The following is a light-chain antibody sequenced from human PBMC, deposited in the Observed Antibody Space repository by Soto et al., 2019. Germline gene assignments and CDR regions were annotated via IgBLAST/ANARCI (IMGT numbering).Light chain of an antibody. V-gene: IGKV1-5*01. J-gene: IGKJ4*01. CDR2: DAS. Sequence: DIQMTQSRSTLSASVGDRVTITCRASQSISSWLAWYQQKPGKAPKLLIYDASSLESGVPSRFSGSGSGTELTLTISRLQPDDFATYYCQQYNSYSLTFGGGTKVEIK. CDR3: QQYNSYSLT. CDR1: QSISSW.